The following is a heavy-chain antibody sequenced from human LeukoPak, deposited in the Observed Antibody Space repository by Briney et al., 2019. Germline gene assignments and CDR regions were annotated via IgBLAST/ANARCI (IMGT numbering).Heavy chain of an antibody. CDR3: ARVIKGVAATQAFDY. CDR1: GFTFSSYW. D-gene: IGHD2-15*01. CDR2: IKQDGSEK. V-gene: IGHV3-7*01. J-gene: IGHJ4*02. Sequence: PGGSLRLSCAASGFTFSSYWMSWVRQAPGKGLEWVANIKQDGSEKYYVDSVKGRFTISRDNAKNSLYLQMNSLRAEDTAVYYCARVIKGVAATQAFDYWGQGTLVTVSS.